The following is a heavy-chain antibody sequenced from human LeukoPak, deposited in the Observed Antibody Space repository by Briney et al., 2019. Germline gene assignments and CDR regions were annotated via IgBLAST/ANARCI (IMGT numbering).Heavy chain of an antibody. V-gene: IGHV3-30*18. CDR2: ISYDGSNK. J-gene: IGHJ5*02. D-gene: IGHD3-3*01. CDR3: AKGGGYDFWSGYQGPANWFDP. Sequence: HSGGSLRLSCAASGFTFSSYGMHWVRQAPGKGLEWVAVISYDGSNKYYADSVKGRFTISRDNSKNTLYLQMNSLRAEDTAVYYCAKGGGYDFWSGYQGPANWFDPWGQGALVTVSS. CDR1: GFTFSSYG.